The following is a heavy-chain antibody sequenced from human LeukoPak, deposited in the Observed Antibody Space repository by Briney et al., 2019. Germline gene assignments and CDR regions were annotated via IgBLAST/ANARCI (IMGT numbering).Heavy chain of an antibody. J-gene: IGHJ5*02. V-gene: IGHV1-46*01. D-gene: IGHD5-18*01. CDR3: ARETYGATAMVRRRGWFDP. CDR1: GYTFTSYY. Sequence: ASVNVSCKASGYTFTSYYMHWVRQAPGQGLEGMGIINPSGGSTSYAQKFQGRVTMTRDTSTSTVYMELSGLRSEDTAVYYCARETYGATAMVRRRGWFDPWGQGTLVTVSS. CDR2: INPSGGST.